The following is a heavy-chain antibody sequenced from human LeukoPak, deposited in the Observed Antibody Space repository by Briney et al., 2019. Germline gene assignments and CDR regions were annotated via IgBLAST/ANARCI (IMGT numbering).Heavy chain of an antibody. Sequence: TSETLSLTCTVSGGSISSGGYYWSWIRQHPGKGLEWIGYIYYSGSTYYNPSLKSRVTISVDTSKNQFSLKLSSVTAADTAVYYCARVEGDFWSGDPYLVDYWGQGTLVTVSS. J-gene: IGHJ4*02. CDR3: ARVEGDFWSGDPYLVDY. CDR2: IYYSGST. CDR1: GGSISSGGYY. D-gene: IGHD3-3*01. V-gene: IGHV4-31*03.